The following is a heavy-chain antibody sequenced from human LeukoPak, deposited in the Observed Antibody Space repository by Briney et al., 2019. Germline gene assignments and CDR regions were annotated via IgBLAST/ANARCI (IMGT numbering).Heavy chain of an antibody. CDR1: GYDFTSYW. V-gene: IGHV5-51*01. Sequence: GESLKISCKASGYDFTSYWIAWGRQMPGKGLECMGIIFPGDSDTRYSPSFQGQVTMLVDKSISTAYLQWSSLKASDTAMYYCARLGISLPGAYWGQGTLVTVSS. CDR2: IFPGDSDT. D-gene: IGHD3-16*01. J-gene: IGHJ4*02. CDR3: ARLGISLPGAY.